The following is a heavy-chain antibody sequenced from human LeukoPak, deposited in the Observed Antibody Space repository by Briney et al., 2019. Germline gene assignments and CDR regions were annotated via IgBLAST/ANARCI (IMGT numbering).Heavy chain of an antibody. CDR2: IHYSGSN. J-gene: IGHJ4*02. CDR1: GGSISSYY. V-gene: IGHV4-59*01. CDR3: ARSLDWFTAFFDY. D-gene: IGHD3-9*01. Sequence: SETLSLTCTVSGGSISSYYCGWIRQPPGKGLEWIGYIHYSGSNNYNRSLKSRVTISVDTSKNQFSLKLSSVTAADTAVYYCARSLDWFTAFFDYWGQGTLVTVSS.